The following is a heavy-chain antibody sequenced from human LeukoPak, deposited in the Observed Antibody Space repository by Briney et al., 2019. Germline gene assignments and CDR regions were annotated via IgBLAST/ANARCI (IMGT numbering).Heavy chain of an antibody. CDR1: GFTFTISA. Sequence: GASVKVSCKASGFTFTISAVQWVRQARGQRLEWIGWIVVGSGDTNSAQKFQERVTITRDMSTRTAYMELSSLRSEDTAVYYCGADSMPRGVFSYAFDIWGQGTMVTVSS. CDR3: GADSMPRGVFSYAFDI. CDR2: IVVGSGDT. V-gene: IGHV1-58*01. D-gene: IGHD3-10*01. J-gene: IGHJ3*02.